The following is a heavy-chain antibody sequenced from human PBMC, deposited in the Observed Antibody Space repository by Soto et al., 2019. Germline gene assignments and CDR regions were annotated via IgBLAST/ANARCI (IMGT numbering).Heavy chain of an antibody. CDR3: ARDLYDFWSGYATKTDY. V-gene: IGHV1-18*04. Sequence: ASVKVSCKASGYAFTSYGFSWVRQAPGLGLEWMGWISAYNGYTHYAQNLQGRVTMTTDTSTTTAYMELRSLRSDDTAVYYCARDLYDFWSGYATKTDYWGQGTLVTVAS. CDR2: ISAYNGYT. J-gene: IGHJ4*02. D-gene: IGHD3-3*01. CDR1: GYAFTSYG.